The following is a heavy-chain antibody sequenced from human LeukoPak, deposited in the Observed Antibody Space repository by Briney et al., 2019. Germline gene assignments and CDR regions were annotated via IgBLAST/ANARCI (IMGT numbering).Heavy chain of an antibody. Sequence: GGTLTLSCAATGFTFSSYGRHGIRQASGMGLEWVAVISYDGSNKHYADSVKGRFTISRDNSKNTLYLQMNSLRAEDTAVYYCAKAQYYYGSATYPYFDYWGQGTLVTVSS. CDR3: AKAQYYYGSATYPYFDY. CDR1: GFTFSSYG. D-gene: IGHD3-10*01. J-gene: IGHJ4*02. CDR2: ISYDGSNK. V-gene: IGHV3-30*18.